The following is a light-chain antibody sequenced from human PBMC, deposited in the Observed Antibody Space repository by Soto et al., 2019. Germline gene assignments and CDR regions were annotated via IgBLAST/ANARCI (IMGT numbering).Light chain of an antibody. V-gene: IGLV1-40*01. J-gene: IGLJ2*01. CDR2: GNS. Sequence: QSVLTQPPSVSGAAEQRVTISCTGSSSKIGADYDVHWYQQLPGTAPKLVIYGNSNRPSGVPDRFSGSKSGTSASLAITGLQAEDEADYYCQSYDSSLSGSVFGGGTQLTVL. CDR1: SSKIGADYD. CDR3: QSYDSSLSGSV.